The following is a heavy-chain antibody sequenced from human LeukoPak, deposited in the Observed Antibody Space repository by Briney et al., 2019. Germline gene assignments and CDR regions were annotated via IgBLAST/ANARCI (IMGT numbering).Heavy chain of an antibody. CDR3: AKDMLRYDSSGYQDY. V-gene: IGHV3-33*06. Sequence: PGGSLRLSCAASGFTFSSYGMHWVRQAPGKGLEWVAVIWYDGSNKYYADSVKGRFTISRDNSKNTLYLQMNSLRAEDTAVYYCAKDMLRYDSSGYQDYWGQGTLVTVSS. D-gene: IGHD3-22*01. J-gene: IGHJ4*02. CDR1: GFTFSSYG. CDR2: IWYDGSNK.